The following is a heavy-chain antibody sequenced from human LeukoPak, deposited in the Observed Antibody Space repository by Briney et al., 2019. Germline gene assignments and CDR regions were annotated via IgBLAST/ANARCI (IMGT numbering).Heavy chain of an antibody. Sequence: PGGSLRLSCAASGFTFSGSAMHWIRQASGKGLEWVGRIRSKANSYATASAASVKGRFTISRDDSKNTAYLPMTSLKTAKTAVHECTSTYLEYTVTKDDWGKGTLVTVSS. D-gene: IGHD4-11*01. V-gene: IGHV3-73*01. CDR1: GFTFSGSA. CDR3: TSTYLEYTVTKDD. J-gene: IGHJ4*02. CDR2: IRSKANSYAT.